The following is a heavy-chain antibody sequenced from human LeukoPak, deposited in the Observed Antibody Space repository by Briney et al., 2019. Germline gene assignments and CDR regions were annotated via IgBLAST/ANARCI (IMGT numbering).Heavy chain of an antibody. CDR1: GGTFSSYA. Sequence: SVKVSCKASGGTFSSYAISWVRQAPGQGLEWMGGIIPIFGTANYAQKFQGRVTITADESTSTAYMELSSLRSEDTGVYYCARAGYSYDTGYYFDYWGQGTLVTVSS. D-gene: IGHD5-18*01. V-gene: IGHV1-69*01. J-gene: IGHJ4*02. CDR3: ARAGYSYDTGYYFDY. CDR2: IIPIFGTA.